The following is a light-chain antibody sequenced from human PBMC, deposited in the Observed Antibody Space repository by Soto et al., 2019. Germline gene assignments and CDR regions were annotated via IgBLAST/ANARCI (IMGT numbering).Light chain of an antibody. Sequence: EIVLTQSPGTLSLSPGERATLSCRASQSVSSSYLAWYQQKPGQAPRLLIYGASSRATGIPDRFSGSGSGKDFTLTISSLEPEDFAVYYCQQDGSSPWTFGQGTKVEI. CDR3: QQDGSSPWT. V-gene: IGKV3-20*01. CDR1: QSVSSSY. CDR2: GAS. J-gene: IGKJ1*01.